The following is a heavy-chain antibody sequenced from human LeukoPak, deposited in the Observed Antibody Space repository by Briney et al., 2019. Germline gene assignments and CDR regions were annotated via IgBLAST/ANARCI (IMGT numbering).Heavy chain of an antibody. CDR1: GGTFNSYA. V-gene: IGHV1-69*06. D-gene: IGHD1-26*01. J-gene: IGHJ3*02. Sequence: SVKVSCKASGGTFNSYAISWVRQAPGQGLEWMGGIIPMSDTANYPQKFRGRLTITADIPTSTVYMELSSLRSEDTAVYYCAREDDTGRYMGDDAFDIWGQGTMSPSLQ. CDR2: IIPMSDTA. CDR3: AREDDTGRYMGDDAFDI.